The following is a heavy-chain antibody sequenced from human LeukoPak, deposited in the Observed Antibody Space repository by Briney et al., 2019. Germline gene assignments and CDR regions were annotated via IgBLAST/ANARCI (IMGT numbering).Heavy chain of an antibody. CDR3: TRGVREAVAGDWYFDL. CDR2: IYYSGST. J-gene: IGHJ2*01. D-gene: IGHD6-19*01. Sequence: SETLSLTCTVSGGSISSSSYYWGWIRQPPGKGLEWIGSIYYSGSTYYNPSLKSRVTISVDTSKNQFSLKLNSVTAADTAVYYCTRGVREAVAGDWYFDLWGQGTLVTVSS. V-gene: IGHV4-39*07. CDR1: GGSISSSSYY.